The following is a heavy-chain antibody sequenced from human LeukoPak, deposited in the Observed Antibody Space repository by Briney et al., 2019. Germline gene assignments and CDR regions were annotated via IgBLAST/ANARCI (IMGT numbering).Heavy chain of an antibody. CDR1: RFTFSNYG. V-gene: IGHV3-30*18. CDR2: ISYDGGDQ. J-gene: IGHJ3*01. Sequence: QPGRSLILSCAASRFTFSNYGMHWVRQAPGRGLEWVAVISYDGGDQYCTDSVKGRFTISRDDSKNTLYLQMNSLRAEDTAVYYCAKGYSYGTVYVFDDWGQGTMVTVSS. CDR3: AKGYSYGTVYVFDD. D-gene: IGHD5-18*01.